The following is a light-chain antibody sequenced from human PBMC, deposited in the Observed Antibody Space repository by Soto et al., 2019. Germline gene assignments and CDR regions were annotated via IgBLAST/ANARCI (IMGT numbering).Light chain of an antibody. CDR2: GTS. CDR1: QSVGRK. J-gene: IGKJ2*01. V-gene: IGKV3-15*01. Sequence: EIVMTQSPVALSVSPGESAALSCRASQSVGRKFAWYQQRPGQAPRVLIYGTSTRATGVPARFSGSGSGTDFTLTISSLQSEDFAVYYCQQYNKWPYTFGQGTRLEIK. CDR3: QQYNKWPYT.